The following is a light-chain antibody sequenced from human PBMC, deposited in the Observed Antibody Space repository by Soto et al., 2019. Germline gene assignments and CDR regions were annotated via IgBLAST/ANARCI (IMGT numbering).Light chain of an antibody. CDR3: QQYGRSPFT. Sequence: EIVLTQSPGTLSLSPGERATLSCRASPSISSSYLAWYQQKPVQAPRLLLYGASSRATGIPDRFSGSGSGTDFTLTISSLEPADFAVYYCQQYGRSPFTFGQGPQLDIK. J-gene: IGKJ2*01. V-gene: IGKV3-20*01. CDR2: GAS. CDR1: PSISSSY.